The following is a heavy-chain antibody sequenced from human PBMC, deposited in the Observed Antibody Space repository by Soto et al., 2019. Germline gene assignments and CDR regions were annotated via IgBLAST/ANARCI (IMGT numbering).Heavy chain of an antibody. V-gene: IGHV6-1*01. Sequence: PSQTLSLTCDISGDSVSSNSAGWNWIRQTPSRGLEWLGRTYYKSKWYYTYAASVKSRITVSPDTSKNQFSLQLTSVTPEDTAVYYCARRSWYDATGHYYMYFWDKGTTVTVSS. D-gene: IGHD1-1*01. J-gene: IGHJ6*03. CDR3: ARRSWYDATGHYYMYF. CDR2: TYYKSKWYY. CDR1: GDSVSSNSAG.